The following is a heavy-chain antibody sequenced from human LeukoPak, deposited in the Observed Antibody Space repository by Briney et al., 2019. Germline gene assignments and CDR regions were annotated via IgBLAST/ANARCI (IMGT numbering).Heavy chain of an antibody. CDR1: GYTFTSYA. J-gene: IGHJ3*01. CDR2: INVGNGNT. D-gene: IGHD3-22*01. V-gene: IGHV1-3*01. CDR3: ARGGGGSMIVD. Sequence: ASVKVSCKASGYTFTSYAVHWVRQAPGQRLEWMGWINVGNGNTKYSQKFQGRATITRDTSASAAYMELSSLRVDDTAIYYCARGGGGSMIVDWGQGTMVTVSS.